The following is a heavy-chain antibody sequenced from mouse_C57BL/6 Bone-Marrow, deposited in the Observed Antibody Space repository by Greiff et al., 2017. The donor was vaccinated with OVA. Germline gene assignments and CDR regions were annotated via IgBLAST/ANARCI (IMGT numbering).Heavy chain of an antibody. CDR1: GFTFSSYG. CDR2: ISSGGSYT. Sequence: EVHLVESGGDLVKPGGSLKLSCAASGFTFSSYGMSWVRQTPDKRLEWVATISSGGSYTYYPDSVKGRFTISRDNAKNTLYLQMSSLKSEDTAMYYCAKGIHYYGSSPYFDYWGQGTTLTVSS. CDR3: AKGIHYYGSSPYFDY. J-gene: IGHJ2*01. D-gene: IGHD1-1*01. V-gene: IGHV5-6*01.